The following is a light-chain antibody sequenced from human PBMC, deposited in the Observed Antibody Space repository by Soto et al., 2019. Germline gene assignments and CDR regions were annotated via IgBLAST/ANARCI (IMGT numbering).Light chain of an antibody. CDR2: KAS. CDR1: QSISSW. Sequence: DIQMTQSPSTLSASVGDRVTITCRASQSISSWLAWYQQKPGKAPNLLIYKASFLRSGVPSRFSGSGSGTEFTLTISSQQPDDFATYYCQQYSIYSRTFGQGTKVELK. V-gene: IGKV1-5*03. J-gene: IGKJ1*01. CDR3: QQYSIYSRT.